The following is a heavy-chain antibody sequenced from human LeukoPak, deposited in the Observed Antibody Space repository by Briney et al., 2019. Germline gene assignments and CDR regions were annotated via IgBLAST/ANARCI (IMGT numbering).Heavy chain of an antibody. CDR1: GFTFDNYN. V-gene: IGHV3-7*01. CDR2: IKQDGSEK. Sequence: GGSLRLSCAVSGFTFDNYNMNWVRQAPGKGLEWVANIKQDGSEKYYVDSVKGRFTISRDNAKNSLYLQMNSLRAEDTAVYYCASLTTGYSPFDYWGQGTLVTVSS. D-gene: IGHD3-9*01. J-gene: IGHJ4*02. CDR3: ASLTTGYSPFDY.